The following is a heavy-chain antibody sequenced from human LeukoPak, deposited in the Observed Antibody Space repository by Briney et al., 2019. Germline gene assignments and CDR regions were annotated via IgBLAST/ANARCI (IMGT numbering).Heavy chain of an antibody. J-gene: IGHJ5*02. CDR1: GDSISNYY. Sequence: SETLSLTCTVSGDSISNYYWSWIRQPAGKGLEWIGRIYTSGSTNYNPSLKSRVTMSVDTSKNQFSLKLSSVTAADTAVYYCAREAGRYSSNIDWFDPWGQGTLVTVS. CDR3: AREAGRYSSNIDWFDP. D-gene: IGHD6-13*01. CDR2: IYTSGST. V-gene: IGHV4-4*07.